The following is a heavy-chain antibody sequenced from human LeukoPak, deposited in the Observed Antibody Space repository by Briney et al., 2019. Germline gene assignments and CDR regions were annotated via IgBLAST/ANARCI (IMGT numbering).Heavy chain of an antibody. J-gene: IGHJ3*02. CDR2: IKQDGSEK. D-gene: IGHD3-22*01. CDR3: ASGGAYYDSIDDAFDI. Sequence: PGGSLRLSCAASGFTFSTYWMSWVRQAPGKGLEWVANIKQDGSEKYYVDSVKGRFTISRDNAKNSLYLQMNSLRAEDTAVYYCASGGAYYDSIDDAFDIWGQGTMVTVSS. CDR1: GFTFSTYW. V-gene: IGHV3-7*01.